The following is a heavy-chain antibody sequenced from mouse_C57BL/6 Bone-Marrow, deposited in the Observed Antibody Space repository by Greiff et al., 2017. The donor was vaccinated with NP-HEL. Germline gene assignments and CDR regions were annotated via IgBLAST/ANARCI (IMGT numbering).Heavy chain of an antibody. V-gene: IGHV1-81*01. CDR1: GYTFTSYG. CDR3: ARAPYYGSSPFAY. J-gene: IGHJ3*01. Sequence: VQLVESGAELARPGASVKLSCKASGYTFTSYGISWVKQRTGQGLEWIGEIYPRSGNTYYNEKFKGKATLTADNSSSTAYMELRSLTSEDSAVYFCARAPYYGSSPFAYWGQGTLVTVSA. CDR2: IYPRSGNT. D-gene: IGHD1-1*01.